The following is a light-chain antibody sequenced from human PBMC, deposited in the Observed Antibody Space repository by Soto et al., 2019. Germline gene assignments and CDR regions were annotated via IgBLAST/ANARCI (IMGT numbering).Light chain of an antibody. Sequence: QSVLTQPPSVSGAPGQRVTISCTGSSSNIGAGYDVHWYQQLPGTAPKLLIYGNSNRPSGVPDRVSGSNSGTSASLASTGLQAEDEADYYCQSYDSSLGGSKVFGGGTKLTVL. CDR1: SSNIGAGYD. CDR2: GNS. V-gene: IGLV1-40*01. J-gene: IGLJ3*02. CDR3: QSYDSSLGGSKV.